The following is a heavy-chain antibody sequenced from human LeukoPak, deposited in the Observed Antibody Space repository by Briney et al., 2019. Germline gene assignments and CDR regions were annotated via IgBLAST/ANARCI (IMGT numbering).Heavy chain of an antibody. CDR3: AKYQFPLRFLEWLLDY. Sequence: PGGSLRLSCAASGFTFSSYAMSWVRQAPGKGLEWVSAISGSGGSTYYADSVKGRFTISRDNSKNTLYLQMNSLRAEDTAVYYCAKYQFPLRFLEWLLDYWGQGTLVTVSS. J-gene: IGHJ4*02. D-gene: IGHD3-3*01. CDR2: ISGSGGST. CDR1: GFTFSSYA. V-gene: IGHV3-23*01.